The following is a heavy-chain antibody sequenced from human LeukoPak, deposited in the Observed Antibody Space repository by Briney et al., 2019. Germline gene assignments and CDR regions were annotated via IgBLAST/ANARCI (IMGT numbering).Heavy chain of an antibody. V-gene: IGHV4-61*02. D-gene: IGHD6-13*01. CDR3: ARDPSSTSQDYFYYYMDV. CDR2: IFTSGST. CDR1: GDSISSGRYY. Sequence: PSETLSLTCTVSGDSISSGRYYWSWIRQPAGKGLEWIGRIFTSGSTNYNPSLESRVTISVDTSENQFSLKLSSVTAADTAVYYCARDPSSTSQDYFYYYMDVWGKGTTVIVSS. J-gene: IGHJ6*03.